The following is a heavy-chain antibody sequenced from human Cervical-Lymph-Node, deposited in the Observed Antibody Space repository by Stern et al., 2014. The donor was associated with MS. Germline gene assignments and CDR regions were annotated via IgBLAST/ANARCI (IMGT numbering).Heavy chain of an antibody. J-gene: IGHJ4*02. V-gene: IGHV1-18*01. CDR2: ISTYSGES. CDR1: GYLFTNYA. Sequence: QVQLVQSGDEMKKPGASVKVSCKASGYLFTNYAITWVRQAPGQGLEWMGWISTYSGESKYAQKFQGRVTMTTATSTRPAYIEVRSLRSDDTAVYYCVRSAGRDYVWVSYRSPDYWGQGTQVAV. CDR3: VRSAGRDYVWVSYRSPDY. D-gene: IGHD3-16*02.